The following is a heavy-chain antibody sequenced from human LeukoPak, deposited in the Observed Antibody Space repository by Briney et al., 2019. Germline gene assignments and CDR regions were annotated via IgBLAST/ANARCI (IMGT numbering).Heavy chain of an antibody. Sequence: PGGSLRLSCAASGFTFSSYSMNWVRQAPGKGLEWVSSISSSSSYIYYADSVKGRFTISRDNAKNSLYLQMNSLRAEDTGVYYCARADFRAVATIYDYWGQGTLVTVSS. CDR1: GFTFSSYS. CDR3: ARADFRAVATIYDY. V-gene: IGHV3-21*01. D-gene: IGHD6-19*01. CDR2: ISSSSSYI. J-gene: IGHJ4*02.